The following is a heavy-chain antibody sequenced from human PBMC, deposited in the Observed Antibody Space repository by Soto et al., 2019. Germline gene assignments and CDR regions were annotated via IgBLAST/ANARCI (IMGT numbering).Heavy chain of an antibody. Sequence: GASVKVSCKASGYTFTSYGISWVRQAPGQGLEWMGWISAYNGNTNYAQKLQGRVTMTTDTSTSTAYMELRSLRSDDTAVYYCASCGGITGTTSQQLDYWGQGTLVTGSS. CDR2: ISAYNGNT. J-gene: IGHJ4*02. CDR1: GYTFTSYG. CDR3: ASCGGITGTTSQQLDY. D-gene: IGHD1-7*01. V-gene: IGHV1-18*01.